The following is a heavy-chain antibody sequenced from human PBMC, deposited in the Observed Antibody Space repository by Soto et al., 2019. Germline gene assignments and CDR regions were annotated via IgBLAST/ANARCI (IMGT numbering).Heavy chain of an antibody. CDR3: ARFVWEIGAFDI. CDR1: GYTFTSYG. Sequence: ASVKVSCKASGYTFTSYGISWVRQAPGQGLEWMGWINAYNGNTNYAQKLQGRVTMTTDTSTSTAYMELSRLRSDDTAVYYCARFVWEIGAFDIWGQGTMVTVSS. D-gene: IGHD1-26*01. CDR2: INAYNGNT. V-gene: IGHV1-18*01. J-gene: IGHJ3*02.